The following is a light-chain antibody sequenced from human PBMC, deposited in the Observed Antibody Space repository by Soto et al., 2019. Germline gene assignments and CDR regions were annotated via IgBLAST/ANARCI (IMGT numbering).Light chain of an antibody. CDR1: SSDVGGYNY. Sequence: QLVLTQPRSVSGSPGQSVTISCTGTSSDVGGYNYVSWYQQHPGKAPKLMIYDVSKRPSGVPDRFSGSKSGNTASLTISGLQAEDEADYYCCSYAGSYRVVFGGGTKVTVL. CDR3: CSYAGSYRVV. J-gene: IGLJ2*01. CDR2: DVS. V-gene: IGLV2-11*01.